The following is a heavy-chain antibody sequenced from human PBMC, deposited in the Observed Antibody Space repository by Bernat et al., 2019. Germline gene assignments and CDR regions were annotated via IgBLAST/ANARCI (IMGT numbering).Heavy chain of an antibody. CDR2: IYHSGIT. CDR3: ARDFYGDPGYGMDV. D-gene: IGHD4-17*01. Sequence: QLQLQESGSGLVKPSQTLSLTCAVSGGSISSGGYSWSWIRQPPGKGLEWIGYIYHSGITYYNPSLKSRVTISVDRSKNQFSLKLSSVTAADTAVYYCARDFYGDPGYGMDVWGQGTTVTVSS. V-gene: IGHV4-30-2*01. CDR1: GGSISSGGYS. J-gene: IGHJ6*02.